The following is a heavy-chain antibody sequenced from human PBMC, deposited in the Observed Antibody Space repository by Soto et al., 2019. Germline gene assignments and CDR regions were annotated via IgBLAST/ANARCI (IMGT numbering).Heavy chain of an antibody. D-gene: IGHD3-10*01. Sequence: QVQLVQSGAEVKRPGASVKVSCKASGDTFNFYSINWVRQAPGLGLEWMGRVNPIVSMSNYAQKCQGRVTMTAEKSTRIAYMELSSLRSEDTAIYYCASSYGSGYRAFDYWGQGALVTVSS. V-gene: IGHV1-69*02. CDR3: ASSYGSGYRAFDY. J-gene: IGHJ4*02. CDR2: VNPIVSMS. CDR1: GDTFNFYS.